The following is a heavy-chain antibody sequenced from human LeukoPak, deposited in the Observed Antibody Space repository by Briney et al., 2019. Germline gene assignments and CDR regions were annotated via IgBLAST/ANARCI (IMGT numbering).Heavy chain of an antibody. CDR2: ISAYNGNT. CDR3: ARADFDWLGDY. V-gene: IGHV1-18*01. Sequence: ASVKVSCKASGYTFTSYDINWVRQATGQGLEWMGWISAYNGNTSYAQKLQGRVTMTTDTSTSTAYMELRSLRSDDTAVYYCARADFDWLGDYWGQGTLVTVSS. J-gene: IGHJ4*02. D-gene: IGHD3-9*01. CDR1: GYTFTSYD.